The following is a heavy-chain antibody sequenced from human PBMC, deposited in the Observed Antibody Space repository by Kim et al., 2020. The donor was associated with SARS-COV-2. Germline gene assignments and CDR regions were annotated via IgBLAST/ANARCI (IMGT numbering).Heavy chain of an antibody. CDR1: GFTFSSSW. Sequence: GGSLRLSCAASGFTFSSSWMSWVRQAPEKGLEWVANINQDGSGKYHVDSVKDRFTISRDNAKNSLYLQMNSLRAEDTAVYYCKRGSAWTADYWGKGTLASFPS. CDR3: KRGSAWTADY. D-gene: IGHD3-3*01. J-gene: IGHJ4*02. CDR2: INQDGSGK. V-gene: IGHV3-7*01.